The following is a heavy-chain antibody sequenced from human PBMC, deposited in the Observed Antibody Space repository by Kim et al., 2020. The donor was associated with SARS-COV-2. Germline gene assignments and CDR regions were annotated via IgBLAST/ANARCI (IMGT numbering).Heavy chain of an antibody. CDR3: AASSGTRYVMDV. J-gene: IGHJ6*02. V-gene: IGHV3-33*01. CDR1: GFTFSNYA. Sequence: GGSLRLSCAASGFTFSNYAMHWVRQAPGKGLEWVAVIWYDGSNKYYADSVKGRFTISRDNSNNTLYLQMNSLRAEDTAVYYCAASSGTRYVMDVWGQGTTVTVSS. D-gene: IGHD1-26*01. CDR2: IWYDGSNK.